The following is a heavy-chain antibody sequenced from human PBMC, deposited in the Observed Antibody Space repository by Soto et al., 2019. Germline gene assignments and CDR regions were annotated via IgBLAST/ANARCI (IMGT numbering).Heavy chain of an antibody. Sequence: QITLKESGPTLVKPTQTLTLTCTFSGFSLTTTGVGVGWIRQPPGKALEWLALIYWDDDRLKSPSLKSRLTITRDTSKNQVVLTLTNMDPVDTATYYCVHSFYDLSGPFLFDYWGQGTLVTVSS. CDR1: GFSLTTTGVG. CDR3: VHSFYDLSGPFLFDY. D-gene: IGHD3-22*01. J-gene: IGHJ4*02. CDR2: IYWDDDR. V-gene: IGHV2-5*02.